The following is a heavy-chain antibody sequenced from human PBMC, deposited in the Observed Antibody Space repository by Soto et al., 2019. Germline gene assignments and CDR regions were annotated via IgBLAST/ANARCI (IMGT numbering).Heavy chain of an antibody. D-gene: IGHD3-3*01. J-gene: IGHJ5*02. CDR2: INAGNGNT. Sequence: KVSCKASGYTFTSYAMHWVRQAPGQRLEWMGWINAGNGNTKYSQKFQGRVTITRDTSASTAYMELSSLRSEDTAVYYCARDHYDFWSGSLRGFGPWGQGTLVTVSS. CDR1: GYTFTSYA. CDR3: ARDHYDFWSGSLRGFGP. V-gene: IGHV1-3*01.